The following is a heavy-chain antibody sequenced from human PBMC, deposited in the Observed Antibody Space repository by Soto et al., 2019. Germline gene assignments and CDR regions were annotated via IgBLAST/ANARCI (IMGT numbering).Heavy chain of an antibody. CDR1: GGSITNNY. V-gene: IGHV4-59*08. D-gene: IGHD1-1*01. Sequence: SETLSLTCTVSGGSITNNYWSWIRQSPGKGLEWIGCSYYSGSTSYNPSLRSRVTISIDTSKTQFSLRLRSVTAADTAVYYCARRQNWNNLFDTWGQGTLVTVSS. CDR3: ARRQNWNNLFDT. CDR2: SYYSGST. J-gene: IGHJ5*02.